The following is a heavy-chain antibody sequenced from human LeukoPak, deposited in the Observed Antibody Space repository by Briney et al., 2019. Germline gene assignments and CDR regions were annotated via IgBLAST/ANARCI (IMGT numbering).Heavy chain of an antibody. CDR2: INHSGGT. V-gene: IGHV4-34*01. Sequence: SETLSLTCAVYGGSFSGYYWSWIRRPPGKGLEWIGEINHSGGTNHNPSLKSRVTISVDTSKNQFSLKLSSVTAADTAVYYCARGGLAAAGTSWFDPWGQGTLVTVSS. J-gene: IGHJ5*02. CDR3: ARGGLAAAGTSWFDP. D-gene: IGHD6-13*01. CDR1: GGSFSGYY.